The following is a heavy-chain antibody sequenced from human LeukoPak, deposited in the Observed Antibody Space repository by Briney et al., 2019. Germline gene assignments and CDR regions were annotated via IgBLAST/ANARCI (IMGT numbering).Heavy chain of an antibody. CDR3: AKDWFGLGRGVSENFGIRNGMDV. D-gene: IGHD3-10*01. V-gene: IGHV3-30*18. CDR2: ISYDGNYK. Sequence: GGSLRLSCAASGFTFSDCAIHWVRQAPGKGLEWVALISYDGNYKYYAGSVKGRFTISRDNSKNTMYLQMNSLRPEDTGVYFCAKDWFGLGRGVSENFGIRNGMDVWGQGTTVTVSS. J-gene: IGHJ6*02. CDR1: GFTFSDCA.